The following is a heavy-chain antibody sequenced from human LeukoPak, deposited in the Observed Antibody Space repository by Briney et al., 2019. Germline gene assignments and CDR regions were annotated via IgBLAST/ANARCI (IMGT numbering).Heavy chain of an antibody. CDR1: GFTFSSYG. Sequence: PGGSLRLSCAASGFTFSSYGMHWVRQAPGKGLEWVAFIRYDGSNKYYADSVKGRFTISRDNSKNTLYLQMNSLRAEDTAVYYCAKDKKYTTYSSGWTYWGQGTLVTVSS. CDR2: IRYDGSNK. V-gene: IGHV3-30*02. CDR3: AKDKKYTTYSSGWTY. D-gene: IGHD6-19*01. J-gene: IGHJ4*02.